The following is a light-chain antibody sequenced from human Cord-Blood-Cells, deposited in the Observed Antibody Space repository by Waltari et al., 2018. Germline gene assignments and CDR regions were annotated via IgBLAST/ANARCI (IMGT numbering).Light chain of an antibody. CDR3: QQYYSTPLT. Sequence: DIVMTQSPDSLAVSLGERATINCKSSQSVLYSSNNKNYLAWYQQKPGQPPKLLIYLASTRESGVPYRFSGSGSGTDFTLTISSLQAEDVAVYYCQQYYSTPLTFGGGTKVEIK. J-gene: IGKJ4*01. CDR2: LAS. CDR1: QSVLYSSNNKNY. V-gene: IGKV4-1*01.